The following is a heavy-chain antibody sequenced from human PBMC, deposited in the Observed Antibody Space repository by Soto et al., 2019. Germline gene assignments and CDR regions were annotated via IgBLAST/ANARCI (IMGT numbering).Heavy chain of an antibody. J-gene: IGHJ3*02. CDR2: IYYSGGT. Sequence: QLQLQESGPGLVKPSATLSLTYTVSGGSISSSSYYWGWIRQPPGKGLEWIGSIYYSGGTYYNPSREGRVPLPVETSKNLFALKLGSVTAADTACYYLSRNQFLYDQGAFDIWGQGTMVTVSS. D-gene: IGHD3-3*01. CDR1: GGSISSSSYY. CDR3: SRNQFLYDQGAFDI. V-gene: IGHV4-39*01.